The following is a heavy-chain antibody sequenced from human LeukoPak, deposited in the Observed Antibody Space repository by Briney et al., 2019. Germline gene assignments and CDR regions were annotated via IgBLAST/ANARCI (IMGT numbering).Heavy chain of an antibody. CDR3: ARRRDFIDY. V-gene: IGHV3-11*01. Sequence: GGSLRLSCTASGFTLSDYYMSWIRQAPGKGLEWVSYSSSNGSTIYYADSVKGRFAISRDNAKNSLYLQMNSLRAEDTAVYYCARRRDFIDYWGQGTLVTVSS. CDR2: SSSNGSTI. D-gene: IGHD3/OR15-3a*01. J-gene: IGHJ4*02. CDR1: GFTLSDYY.